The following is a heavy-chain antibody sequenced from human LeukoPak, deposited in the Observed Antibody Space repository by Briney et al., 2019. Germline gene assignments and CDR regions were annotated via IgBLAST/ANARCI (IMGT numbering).Heavy chain of an antibody. Sequence: GGSLRLSCAASGFTFSDAYMTWIRQAPGKGLEWVANIKQDGSEKYYVDSVKGRFTISRDNAKNSLYLQMNSLRAEDTAVYYCARDSNNYYYYMDVWGKGTTVTVSS. CDR2: IKQDGSEK. J-gene: IGHJ6*03. CDR1: GFTFSDAY. CDR3: ARDSNNYYYYMDV. V-gene: IGHV3-7*01.